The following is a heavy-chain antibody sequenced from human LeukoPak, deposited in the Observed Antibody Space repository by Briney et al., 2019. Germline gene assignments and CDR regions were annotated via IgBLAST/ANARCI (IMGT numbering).Heavy chain of an antibody. Sequence: SETLSRTCTVSGYSISSGYYWGWIRQPPGKGLEWIGSIYHSGSTYYNPSLKSRVTISVDTSKNQFSLKLSSVTAADTAVYYCARVDADYFDYWGQGTLVTVSS. CDR1: GYSISSGYY. V-gene: IGHV4-38-2*02. CDR2: IYHSGST. D-gene: IGHD3/OR15-3a*01. CDR3: ARVDADYFDY. J-gene: IGHJ4*02.